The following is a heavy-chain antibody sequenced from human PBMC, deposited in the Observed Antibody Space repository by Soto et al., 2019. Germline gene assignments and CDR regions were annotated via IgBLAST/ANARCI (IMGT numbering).Heavy chain of an antibody. CDR3: ARHQSHSSSYVDS. J-gene: IGHJ5*01. Sequence: PSETLSLTCTVSGGSISSSSYYWGWIRQPPGRGLEWIGSIYYSGSTYYNPSLKSRVTISVDTSKNQFSLKLSSVTAADTAVYYCARHQSHSSSYVDSWGQGTLVPVSS. CDR1: GGSISSSSYY. V-gene: IGHV4-39*01. D-gene: IGHD6-13*01. CDR2: IYYSGST.